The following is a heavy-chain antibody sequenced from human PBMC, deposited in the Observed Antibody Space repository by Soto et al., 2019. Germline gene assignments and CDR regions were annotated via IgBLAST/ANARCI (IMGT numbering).Heavy chain of an antibody. CDR1: GFTFSSYE. J-gene: IGHJ6*02. Sequence: GGSLRLSCAASGFTFSSYEMNWVRQAPGKGLEWVSYISSSGSTIYYADSVKGRFTISRDNAKNSLYLQMNSLRAEDTAVYYCARDRYSRSGKQSGGAYGMDVWGQGTTVTVYS. V-gene: IGHV3-48*03. D-gene: IGHD6-13*01. CDR3: ARDRYSRSGKQSGGAYGMDV. CDR2: ISSSGSTI.